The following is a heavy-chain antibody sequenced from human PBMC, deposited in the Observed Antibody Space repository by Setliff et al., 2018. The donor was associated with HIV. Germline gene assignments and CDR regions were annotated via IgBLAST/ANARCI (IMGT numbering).Heavy chain of an antibody. CDR3: TNRGGSGTNVGNWSDP. CDR1: GDNFNNVA. V-gene: IGHV1-69*13. J-gene: IGHJ5*02. CDR2: ILPIFGAT. Sequence: RASVKVSCKASGDNFNNVAFNWVRQAPGQGLEWMGGILPIFGATGYAQKFQGRLTLTAVQSENSVYMELSSLRSDDTAVYYCTNRGGSGTNVGNWSDPWGQGTLVTVSS. D-gene: IGHD3-10*01.